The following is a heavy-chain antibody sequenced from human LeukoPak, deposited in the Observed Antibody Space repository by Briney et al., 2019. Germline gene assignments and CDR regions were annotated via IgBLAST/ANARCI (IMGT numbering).Heavy chain of an antibody. V-gene: IGHV4-39*07. CDR1: GGSISSSSYY. D-gene: IGHD6-6*01. CDR2: IYYSGST. CDR3: ARAGSSSAD. Sequence: PSETLSLTCTVSGGSISSSSYYWGWIRQPPGKGLEWIGSIYYSGSTYYNPSLKSRVTISVDTSKNQFSLKLSSVTAADTAVYYCARAGSSSADWGQGTLVTVSS. J-gene: IGHJ4*02.